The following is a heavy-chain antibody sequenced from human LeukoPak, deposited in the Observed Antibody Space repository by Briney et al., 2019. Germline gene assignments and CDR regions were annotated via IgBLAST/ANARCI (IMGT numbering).Heavy chain of an antibody. CDR3: ARGPLGMDV. V-gene: IGHV4-39*07. CDR1: GGSISSSSYY. Sequence: SETLSLTCTVSGGSISSSSYYWSWIRQPPGKGLEWIGEINHSGSTNYNPSLKSRVTISVDTSKNQFSLKLSSVTAADTAVYYCARGPLGMDVWGQGTTVTVSS. CDR2: INHSGST. J-gene: IGHJ6*02.